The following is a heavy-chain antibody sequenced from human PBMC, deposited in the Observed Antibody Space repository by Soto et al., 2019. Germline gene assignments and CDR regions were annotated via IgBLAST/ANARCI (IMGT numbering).Heavy chain of an antibody. D-gene: IGHD6-19*01. CDR3: ARDGAVAGSGIWFYX. CDR1: GGSISSYY. V-gene: IGHV4-59*01. CDR2: IYYSGST. Sequence: SETLSLTCTVSGGSISSYYWSWIRQPPGKGLEWILYIYYSGSTNYNNSLKSRVTISVDTSKNQFSLKLSSVTAADTAVYYCARDGAVAGSGIWFYXWGQGTLFTVSX. J-gene: IGHJ5*02.